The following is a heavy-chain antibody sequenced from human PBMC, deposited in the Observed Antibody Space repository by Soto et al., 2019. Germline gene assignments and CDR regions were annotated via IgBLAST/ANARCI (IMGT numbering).Heavy chain of an antibody. Sequence: GGSLRLSCAASGFTFSSYAMSWVRQAPGKGLEWVSYISSSSSTIYYADSVKGRFTISRDNAKNSLYLQMNSLRAEDTAVYYCARGSYYYDSSGYYYVGDFDYWGQGTLVTVSS. D-gene: IGHD3-22*01. J-gene: IGHJ4*02. CDR3: ARGSYYYDSSGYYYVGDFDY. CDR1: GFTFSSYA. CDR2: ISSSSSTI. V-gene: IGHV3-48*01.